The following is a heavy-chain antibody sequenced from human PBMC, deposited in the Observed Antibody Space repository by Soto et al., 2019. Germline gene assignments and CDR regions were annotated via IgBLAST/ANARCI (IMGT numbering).Heavy chain of an antibody. CDR3: ASNWFGRYDY. CDR2: IDAGNGNT. J-gene: IGHJ4*02. CDR1: GFPFSNFA. V-gene: IGHV1-3*01. D-gene: IGHD3-10*01. Sequence: VHLVQSAAEVKNPGASVKVSCKTSGFPFSNFAMHWVRQAPGQRLEWMGWIDAGNGNTYYSERLQGRVTITRDTSATTVNMELKSIRSEDTAVYYCASNWFGRYDYWGQGTLVTVSS.